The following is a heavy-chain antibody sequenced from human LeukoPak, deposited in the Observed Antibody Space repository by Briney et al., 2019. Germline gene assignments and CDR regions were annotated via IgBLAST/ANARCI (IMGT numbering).Heavy chain of an antibody. J-gene: IGHJ4*02. CDR1: GGSISSSSYY. V-gene: IGHV4-31*03. CDR2: IYYSGST. D-gene: IGHD3-22*01. Sequence: SETLSLTCTVSGGSISSSSYYWGWIRQPPGKGLEWIGYIYYSGSTYYNPSLKSRVTISVDTSKNQFSLKLSSVTAADTAVYYCARTYDSSGTLDYWGQGTLVTVSS. CDR3: ARTYDSSGTLDY.